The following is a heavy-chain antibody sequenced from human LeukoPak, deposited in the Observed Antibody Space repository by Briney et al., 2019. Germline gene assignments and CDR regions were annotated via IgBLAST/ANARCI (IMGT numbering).Heavy chain of an antibody. CDR1: GGSISSGGYY. CDR3: AGNPIRGSGDFDL. J-gene: IGHJ2*01. Sequence: SETLSLTCTVSGGSISSGGYYWSWIRQHPGKGLEWIGYIYYSGSTNYNPSLKSRVTISVDTSKNQFSLKLSSVTAADTAVYYCAGNPIRGSGDFDLWGRGTLVTVSS. D-gene: IGHD3-10*01. V-gene: IGHV4-61*08. CDR2: IYYSGST.